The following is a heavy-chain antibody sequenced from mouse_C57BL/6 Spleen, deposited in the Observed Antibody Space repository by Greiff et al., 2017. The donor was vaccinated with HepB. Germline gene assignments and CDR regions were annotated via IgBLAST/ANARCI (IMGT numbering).Heavy chain of an antibody. Sequence: VKLMESGPELVKPGASVKISCKASGYAFSSSWMNWVKQRPGKGLEWIGRIYPGDGDTNYNGKFKGKATLTADKSSSTAYMQLSSLTSEDSAVYFCVYYGYDGGYFDYWGQGTTLTVSS. CDR1: GYAFSSSW. V-gene: IGHV1-82*01. D-gene: IGHD2-2*01. J-gene: IGHJ2*01. CDR2: IYPGDGDT. CDR3: VYYGYDGGYFDY.